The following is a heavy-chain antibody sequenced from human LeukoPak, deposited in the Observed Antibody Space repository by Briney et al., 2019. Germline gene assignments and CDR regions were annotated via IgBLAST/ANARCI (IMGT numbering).Heavy chain of an antibody. D-gene: IGHD3-22*01. Sequence: PSETLSLTCTVSGGSISSGSYYWSWIRQPPGKGLEWIGYIYYSGSTNYNPSLKSRVTISVDTSKNQFSLKLSSVTAADTAVYYCARETPYYYDSSGYYKGFDYWGQGTLVTVSS. V-gene: IGHV4-61*01. CDR2: IYYSGST. J-gene: IGHJ4*02. CDR1: GGSISSGSYY. CDR3: ARETPYYYDSSGYYKGFDY.